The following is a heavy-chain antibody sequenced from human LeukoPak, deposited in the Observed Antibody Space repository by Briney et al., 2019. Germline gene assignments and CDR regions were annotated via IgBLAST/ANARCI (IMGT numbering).Heavy chain of an antibody. CDR1: GYTFTSYG. Sequence: ASVKVSCKASGYTFTSYGISWVRQAPGQGLEWMGWISAYNGNTNYAQKFQGRVTMTTDTSTSTAYMELRSLRPDDTAVYYCARDSYYHDSSGYPDYWGQGTLVTVSS. J-gene: IGHJ4*02. CDR3: ARDSYYHDSSGYPDY. D-gene: IGHD3-22*01. CDR2: ISAYNGNT. V-gene: IGHV1-18*01.